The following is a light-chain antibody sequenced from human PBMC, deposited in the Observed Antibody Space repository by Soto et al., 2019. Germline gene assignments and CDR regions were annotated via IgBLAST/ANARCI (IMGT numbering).Light chain of an antibody. V-gene: IGKV3-15*01. CDR2: AAS. CDR3: QQYDDWPPWT. CDR1: QSVSSN. Sequence: EITMTQSPATLSVSPGERATLSCRASQSVSSNLAWYQQKAGQAPRLLIYAASTRATGIPARFSGSGSGTEFTLTINSRQSEDFAVYFCQQYDDWPPWTFGQGTKVEIK. J-gene: IGKJ1*01.